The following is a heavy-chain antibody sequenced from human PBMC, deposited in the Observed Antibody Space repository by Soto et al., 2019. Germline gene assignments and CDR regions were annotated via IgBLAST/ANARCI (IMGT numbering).Heavy chain of an antibody. CDR1: GYTFTGYY. V-gene: IGHV1-2*04. CDR3: ARARGYDFSPTKPRFDAFDI. D-gene: IGHD5-12*01. CDR2: INPNSGGT. J-gene: IGHJ3*02. Sequence: ASVKVSCKASGYTFTGYYMHWVRQAPGQGLERMGWINPNSGGTNYAQKFQGWVTMTRDTSISTAYMELSRLRSDDTAVYYCARARGYDFSPTKPRFDAFDIWGQGTMVTVS.